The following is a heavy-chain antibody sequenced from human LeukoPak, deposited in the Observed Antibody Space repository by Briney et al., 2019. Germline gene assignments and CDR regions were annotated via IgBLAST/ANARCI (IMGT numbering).Heavy chain of an antibody. D-gene: IGHD5-12*01. CDR2: IKQDGSEK. Sequence: GGSLRLSCAASGFTFSSYWMSWVRQAPGKGLEWVANIKQDGSEKYYVDSVKGRFTISRDNAKDSLYLQMNSLRAEDTAVYYCARSQEPLGGYSGYAYWGQGTLVTVSS. V-gene: IGHV3-7*01. CDR3: ARSQEPLGGYSGYAY. J-gene: IGHJ4*02. CDR1: GFTFSSYW.